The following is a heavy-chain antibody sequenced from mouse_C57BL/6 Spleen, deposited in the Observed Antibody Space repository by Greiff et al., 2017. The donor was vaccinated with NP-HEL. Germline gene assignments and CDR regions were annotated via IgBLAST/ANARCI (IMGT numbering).Heavy chain of an antibody. V-gene: IGHV5-17*01. CDR2: ISSGSSTI. CDR1: GFTFSDYG. J-gene: IGHJ4*01. D-gene: IGHD1-1*01. CDR3: ARPNYYGSSSGYAMDY. Sequence: EVQGVESGGGLVKPGGSLKLSCAASGFTFSDYGMHWVRQAPEKGLEWVAYISSGSSTIYYADTVKGRFTLSRDNAKNTLFLQMTSLRSEDTAMYYCARPNYYGSSSGYAMDYWGQGTSVTVSS.